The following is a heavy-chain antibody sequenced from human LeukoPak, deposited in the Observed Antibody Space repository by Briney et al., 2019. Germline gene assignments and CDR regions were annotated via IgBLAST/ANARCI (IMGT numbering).Heavy chain of an antibody. D-gene: IGHD5-24*01. V-gene: IGHV3-64*01. CDR3: ARTGSGYNSYYFDY. CDR2: ISRNGDST. Sequence: GGSLRLSCAASGFTFSSYAIHWVRQAPGRGLEYVSGISRNGDSTYFGRSVKGRFTISRDDSKSTLYLQMGSLRAEDMAVYYCARTGSGYNSYYFDYWGQGTLVTVSS. J-gene: IGHJ4*02. CDR1: GFTFSSYA.